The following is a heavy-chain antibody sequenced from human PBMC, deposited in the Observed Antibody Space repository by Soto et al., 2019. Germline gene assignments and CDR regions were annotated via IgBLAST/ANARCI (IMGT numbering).Heavy chain of an antibody. Sequence: EVQLLESGGGLVQPGGSLRLSCAASGLIFETYSMSWVRQPPGKGLEWVSGISGAGGSTYYADSVKGRFTISRDNSKNTLYLQVNSLGTEDTAVYYCAKSWGNTWELYYFDSWGQGTLVTVSS. CDR1: GLIFETYS. CDR3: AKSWGNTWELYYFDS. D-gene: IGHD1-7*01. CDR2: ISGAGGST. V-gene: IGHV3-23*01. J-gene: IGHJ4*02.